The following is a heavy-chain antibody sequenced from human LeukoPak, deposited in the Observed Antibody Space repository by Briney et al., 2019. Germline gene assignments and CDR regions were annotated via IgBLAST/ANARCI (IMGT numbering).Heavy chain of an antibody. V-gene: IGHV3-7*01. CDR2: VNPDESEK. Sequence: PGGSLRLSCAASGLTLTSYWVNWVRQAPGRGLEWVANVNPDESEKYCVDSVKGRFTISRDNAKNSLYLQMNSLRAEDTAVYYCARGSGNYYRVMDYWGQGALVTVSA. J-gene: IGHJ4*02. CDR3: ARGSGNYYRVMDY. D-gene: IGHD1-26*01. CDR1: GLTLTSYW.